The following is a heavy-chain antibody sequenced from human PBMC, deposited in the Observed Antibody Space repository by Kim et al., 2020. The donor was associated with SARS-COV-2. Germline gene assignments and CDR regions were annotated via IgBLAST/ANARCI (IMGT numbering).Heavy chain of an antibody. D-gene: IGHD5-18*01. V-gene: IGHV1-69*13. CDR1: GGTFSSYA. CDR2: IIPIFGTA. J-gene: IGHJ4*02. CDR3: ARVHTLIRGYSYGYLWFDY. Sequence: SVKVSCKASGGTFSSYAISWVRQAPGQGLEWMGGIIPIFGTANYAQKFQGRVTITADESTSTAYMELSSLRSEDTAVYYCARVHTLIRGYSYGYLWFDYWGQGTLVTVSS.